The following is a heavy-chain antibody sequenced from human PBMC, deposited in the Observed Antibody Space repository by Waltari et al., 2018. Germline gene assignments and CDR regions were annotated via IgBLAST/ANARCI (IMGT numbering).Heavy chain of an antibody. J-gene: IGHJ4*02. D-gene: IGHD5-12*01. CDR2: IYYSGST. Sequence: IRQPPGKGLEWIGYIYYSGSTYYNPSLKSRVTISVDTSKNQFSLKLSSVTAADTAVYYCAREVATKGGRGYWGQGTLVTVSS. V-gene: IGHV4-30-4*01. CDR3: AREVATKGGRGY.